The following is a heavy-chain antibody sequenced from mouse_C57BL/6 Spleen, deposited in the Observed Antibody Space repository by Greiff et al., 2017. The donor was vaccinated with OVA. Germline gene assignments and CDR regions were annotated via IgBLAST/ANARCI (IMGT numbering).Heavy chain of an antibody. Sequence: QVQLQQSGAELVRPGASVKLSCKASGYTFTDYYINWVKQRPGQGLEWIARIYPGSGNTYYNEKFKGKATLTAEKSSSTAYMQLSSLTSEDSAVYFCARGDYVLWYFDGWGTGTTVTVSS. D-gene: IGHD2-4*01. V-gene: IGHV1-76*01. CDR3: ARGDYVLWYFDG. CDR2: IYPGSGNT. CDR1: GYTFTDYY. J-gene: IGHJ1*03.